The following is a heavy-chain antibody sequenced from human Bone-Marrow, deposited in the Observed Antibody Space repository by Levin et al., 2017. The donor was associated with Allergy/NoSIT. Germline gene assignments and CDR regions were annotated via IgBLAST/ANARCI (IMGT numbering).Heavy chain of an antibody. CDR1: GFTFSSSA. V-gene: IGHV3-23*01. J-gene: IGHJ3*02. CDR3: AKVRRGLDAFDM. CDR2: ISASDDST. Sequence: PGGSLRLSCAASGFTFSSSAMSWVRQAPGKGLEWVSSISASDDSTYYTDSVKGRLTISRDNSKNTIYLQMNSLRAEDTAVYYCAKVRRGLDAFDMWGQGTMVTVSS. D-gene: IGHD3/OR15-3a*01.